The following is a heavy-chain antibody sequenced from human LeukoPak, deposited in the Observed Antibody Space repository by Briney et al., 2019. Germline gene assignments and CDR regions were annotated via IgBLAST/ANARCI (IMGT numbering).Heavy chain of an antibody. Sequence: SETLSLTCAVYGGSFSGYYWSWIRQPPGKGLEWIGEVNHSGSTNYNPSLKSRVTISVDTSKNQFSLKLSSVTAADTAVYYCASSGGGQYCDSTSCYTFWGQGTLVTVSS. CDR1: GGSFSGYY. D-gene: IGHD2-2*02. V-gene: IGHV4-34*01. J-gene: IGHJ4*02. CDR2: VNHSGST. CDR3: ASSGGGQYCDSTSCYTF.